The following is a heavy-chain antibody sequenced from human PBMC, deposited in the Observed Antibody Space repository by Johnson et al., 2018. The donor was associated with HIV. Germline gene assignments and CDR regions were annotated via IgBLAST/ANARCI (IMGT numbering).Heavy chain of an antibody. CDR1: GFTFSSYT. CDR3: ARKREETIAALGDAFDI. D-gene: IGHD6-6*01. Sequence: VQLVESGGGVVQPGGSLRLSCAASGFTFSSYTMHWVSQAPGKGLEWLAVISYDGLNNNYEDSVKARFTIPRDNSKTTLYLQLNSLRADDTAVYYCARKREETIAALGDAFDIWGQGTMVTVSS. J-gene: IGHJ3*02. CDR2: ISYDGLNN. V-gene: IGHV3-30*04.